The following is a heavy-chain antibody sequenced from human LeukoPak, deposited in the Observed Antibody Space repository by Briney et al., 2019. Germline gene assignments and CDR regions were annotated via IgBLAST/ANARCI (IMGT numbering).Heavy chain of an antibody. CDR3: AKSGYSSGWYMYYFDY. V-gene: IGHV3-30*18. CDR2: ISYDGKNK. Sequence: GGSLRLSCAASGLSFDSSGMHWVRQAPGKGLEWVAVISYDGKNKYYADSVRGRFTVSRDNSMNTLYLQMNSLRTEDTAVYYCAKSGYSSGWYMYYFDYWGQGALVTVSS. D-gene: IGHD6-19*01. CDR1: GLSFDSSG. J-gene: IGHJ4*02.